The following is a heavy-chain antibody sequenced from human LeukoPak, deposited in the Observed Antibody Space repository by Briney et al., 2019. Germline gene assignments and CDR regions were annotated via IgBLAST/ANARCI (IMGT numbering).Heavy chain of an antibody. CDR2: MNPNSGNT. J-gene: IGHJ5*02. CDR1: GYTFTSYD. V-gene: IGHV1-8*01. CDR3: ARLMKSGGRPPWFDP. D-gene: IGHD2-15*01. Sequence: GASVKVSCKASGYTFTSYDINWVRQATGQGLEWMGWMNPNSGNTGYAQKFEGRVTMTRNTSISTAYMELSSLRSEDTAVYYCARLMKSGGRPPWFDPWGQGTLVTVSS.